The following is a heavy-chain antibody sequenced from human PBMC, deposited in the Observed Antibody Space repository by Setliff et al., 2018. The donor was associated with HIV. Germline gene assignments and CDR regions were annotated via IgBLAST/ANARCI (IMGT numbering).Heavy chain of an antibody. CDR1: GFSFTQTW. Sequence: GGSLRLSCVASGFSFTQTWMSWVRQAPGKGLEWLGRIRIASGPAEYAAPVKGRFIISRDDSKNTVYLVMNSLKTEDTGVYYCNTVYDPILTGHWGQGTLVTVSS. CDR2: IRIASGPA. D-gene: IGHD3-9*01. J-gene: IGHJ4*02. CDR3: NTVYDPILTGH. V-gene: IGHV3-15*01.